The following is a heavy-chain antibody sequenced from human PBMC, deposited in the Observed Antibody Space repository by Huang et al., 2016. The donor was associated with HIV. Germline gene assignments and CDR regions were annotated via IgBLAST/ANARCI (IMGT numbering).Heavy chain of an antibody. CDR2: INHSEST. CDR1: GGSFSGYY. V-gene: IGHV4-34*01. CDR3: ARGQGGYYYYYMDV. Sequence: QVQLQQWGAGLLRPSETLSLTCAVYGGSFSGYYGTWLRQPPGQGLEWIGEINHSESTNYNPSLKSRVTISVDTSRNQFALTLTSVTAADTAVYDCARGQGGYYYYYMDVWGKGTTVTVSS. J-gene: IGHJ6*03.